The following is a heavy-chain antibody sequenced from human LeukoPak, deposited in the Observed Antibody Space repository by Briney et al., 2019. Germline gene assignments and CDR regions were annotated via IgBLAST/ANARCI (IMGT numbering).Heavy chain of an antibody. J-gene: IGHJ4*02. V-gene: IGHV3-49*04. CDR1: GSTFGDYA. Sequence: QTGGSLRLSCTASGSTFGDYAMSWVRQAPGKGLEWVGFIRSKAYGGTTEYAASVKGRFTISRDDSKSIAYLQMNSLKTEDTAVYYCTRDKALGYSSSLESDYWGQGTLVTVSS. CDR2: IRSKAYGGTT. CDR3: TRDKALGYSSSLESDY. D-gene: IGHD6-13*01.